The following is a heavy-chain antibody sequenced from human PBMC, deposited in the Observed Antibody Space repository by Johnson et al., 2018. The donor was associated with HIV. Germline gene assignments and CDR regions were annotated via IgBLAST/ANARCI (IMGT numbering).Heavy chain of an antibody. CDR3: AKDPPVIGAFDI. D-gene: IGHD3-16*02. J-gene: IGHJ3*02. CDR2: ISWNSGYI. CDR1: GFTFDDYA. V-gene: IGHV3-9*01. Sequence: VQVLESGGGVIRPGGSLRLSCAASGFTFDDYAMHWVRQAPGKGLEWVSGISWNSGYIGYADSVKGRFTISRDNAKNSLYLQMNSLRAGDTALYYCAKDPPVIGAFDIWGQGTMVTVSS.